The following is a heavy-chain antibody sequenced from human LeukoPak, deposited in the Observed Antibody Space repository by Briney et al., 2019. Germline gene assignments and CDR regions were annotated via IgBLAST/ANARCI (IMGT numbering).Heavy chain of an antibody. V-gene: IGHV4-59*01. CDR2: IYYSGST. CDR1: GGSISSYY. D-gene: IGHD3-10*01. J-gene: IGHJ5*02. Sequence: SETLSLTCTVSGGSISSYYWSWIRQPPGKGLGWIGHIYYSGSTNYKPSLKSRVTISVDTSKNQFSLKLSSVTAADTAVYYCARGGYYGSGNDFRFDPWGQGTLVTVSS. CDR3: ARGGYYGSGNDFRFDP.